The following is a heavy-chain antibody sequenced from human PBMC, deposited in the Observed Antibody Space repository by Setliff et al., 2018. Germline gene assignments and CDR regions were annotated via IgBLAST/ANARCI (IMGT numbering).Heavy chain of an antibody. CDR1: GFTFSSYS. V-gene: IGHV3-48*01. Sequence: GGSLRLSCAASGFTFSSYSMNWVRQAPGKGLEWISYISSSSDTIYYADSVKGRFTISRDNAKNTLYLQMSSLRAEDTGVYYCVKDAYCRSTDCYEGVAVAFDYWGQGTLVTVSS. J-gene: IGHJ4*02. CDR3: VKDAYCRSTDCYEGVAVAFDY. D-gene: IGHD2-2*01. CDR2: ISSSSDTI.